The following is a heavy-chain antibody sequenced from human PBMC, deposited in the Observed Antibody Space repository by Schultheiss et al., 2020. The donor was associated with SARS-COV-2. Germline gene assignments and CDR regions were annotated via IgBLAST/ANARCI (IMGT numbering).Heavy chain of an antibody. Sequence: SETLSLTCAVSGGSISSSNWWSWVRQPPGKGLEWIGEIYHSGSTNYNPSLKSRVTISVDKSKNQFSLKLSSVTAADTAVYYCARDRRRSGYDSRVQTSYYGMDVWGQGTTVTVSS. J-gene: IGHJ6*02. CDR3: ARDRRRSGYDSRVQTSYYGMDV. D-gene: IGHD5-12*01. CDR1: GGSISSSNW. CDR2: IYHSGST. V-gene: IGHV4-4*02.